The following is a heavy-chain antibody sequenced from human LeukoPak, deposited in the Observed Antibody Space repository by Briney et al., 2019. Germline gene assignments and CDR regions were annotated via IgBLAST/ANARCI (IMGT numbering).Heavy chain of an antibody. CDR3: AKVPSSVDTMIVVVNFDY. Sequence: GGSLRLSCAASGFTFSSYWMSWVRQAPGKGLEWVSAISGSGGSTYYADSVKGRFTISRDNSKNTLYLQMNSLRAEDTAVYYCAKVPSSVDTMIVVVNFDYWGQGTLVTVSS. J-gene: IGHJ4*02. CDR2: ISGSGGST. V-gene: IGHV3-23*01. D-gene: IGHD3-22*01. CDR1: GFTFSSYW.